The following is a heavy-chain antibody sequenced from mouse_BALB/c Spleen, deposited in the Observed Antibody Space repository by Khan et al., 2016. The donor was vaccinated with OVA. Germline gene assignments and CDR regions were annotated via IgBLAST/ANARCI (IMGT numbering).Heavy chain of an antibody. Sequence: EVQLQESGPSLVKPSQTLSLTCSVTGDSITSGYWSWIRKFPGNKLEYMGYMIYTGYTDYNPSLKSRLAITRHTSTNQYYLQLNSVTTEDTATYYCARPTYRYAFAYWGQGTLVTVSA. J-gene: IGHJ3*01. V-gene: IGHV3-8*02. CDR3: ARPTYRYAFAY. D-gene: IGHD2-14*01. CDR1: GDSITSGY. CDR2: MIYTGYT.